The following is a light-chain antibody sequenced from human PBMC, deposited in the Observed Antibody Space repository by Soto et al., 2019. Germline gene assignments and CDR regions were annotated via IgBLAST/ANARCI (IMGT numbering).Light chain of an antibody. Sequence: EIVMTQSPATLSVSPGEGATLSCRASQSISNTLAWYQLKPGQSPRLLIYYASTRATGIPDRFSGSGSGTEFTLTISSLQSEDFALYYCQQYNNRPHTFGQGTKVEIK. V-gene: IGKV3-15*01. CDR3: QQYNNRPHT. CDR2: YAS. CDR1: QSISNT. J-gene: IGKJ1*01.